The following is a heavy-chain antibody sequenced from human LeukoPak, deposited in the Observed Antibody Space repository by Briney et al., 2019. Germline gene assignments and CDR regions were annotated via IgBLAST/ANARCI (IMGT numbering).Heavy chain of an antibody. CDR2: INHSGST. Sequence: SETLSLTCAVYGGSFSGYYWSWIRQPPGKGLEWIGEINHSGSTNYNPSLKSRVTMSVDTSKNQFSLKLSSVTAADTAVYYCARGSVYYGSGSYDYWGQGTLVTVSS. D-gene: IGHD3-10*01. V-gene: IGHV4-34*01. J-gene: IGHJ4*02. CDR1: GGSFSGYY. CDR3: ARGSVYYGSGSYDY.